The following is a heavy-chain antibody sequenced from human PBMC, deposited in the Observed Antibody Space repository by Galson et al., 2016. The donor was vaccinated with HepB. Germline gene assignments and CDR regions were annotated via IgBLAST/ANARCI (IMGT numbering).Heavy chain of an antibody. J-gene: IGHJ6*02. CDR1: GYTFSNYG. D-gene: IGHD3-16*01. Sequence: SVKVSCKASGYTFSNYGISWVRQAPGQGLEWMGWISTYNGNTNYAQGLRGRVTLTRDTSTNKVYMDLRSLRSADTAVYYCERAGRMLTVPMDFWGQGTTVTVSS. CDR3: ERAGRMLTVPMDF. V-gene: IGHV1-18*01. CDR2: ISTYNGNT.